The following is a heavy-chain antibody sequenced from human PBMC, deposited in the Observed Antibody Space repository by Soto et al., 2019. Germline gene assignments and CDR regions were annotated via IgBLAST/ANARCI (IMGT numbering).Heavy chain of an antibody. D-gene: IGHD2-2*01. J-gene: IGHJ5*02. CDR3: ARVRQLLLGRWFDP. CDR1: GITFSDYY. CDR2: IKEDVTET. V-gene: IGHV3-7*01. Sequence: LRLSCAASGITFSDYYMSWIRQAPGKGLEWVANIKEDVTETYYVDSVKGRFTISRDNAKKSLYLQMNSLRAEDTAVYYCARVRQLLLGRWFDPWGQGTLVTVSS.